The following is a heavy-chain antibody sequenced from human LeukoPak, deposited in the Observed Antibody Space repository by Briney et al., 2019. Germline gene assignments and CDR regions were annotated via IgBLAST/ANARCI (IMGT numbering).Heavy chain of an antibody. D-gene: IGHD3-22*01. Sequence: SETLSLTCAVSGYSISSSYYWSWIRQPPGQGLEWIGYIYYSGSTNYNPSLKSRVTISVDTSKNQFSLKLSSVTAADTAVYYCARFRDSSGYYSNAFDIWGQGTMVTVSS. V-gene: IGHV4-61*01. CDR1: GYSISSSYY. J-gene: IGHJ3*02. CDR2: IYYSGST. CDR3: ARFRDSSGYYSNAFDI.